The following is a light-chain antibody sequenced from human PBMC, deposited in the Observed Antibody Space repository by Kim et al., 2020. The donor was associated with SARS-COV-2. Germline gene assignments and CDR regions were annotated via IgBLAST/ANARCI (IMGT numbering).Light chain of an antibody. J-gene: IGKJ1*01. Sequence: DIQMTQSPSSLSASVGDRVTITCRASQSITRHLNWYQQKPGKAPKVLIYAASSLQSGVPSRFSGSGSGTDFTLTIRSLQPEEFATYNCQQSYDNARTFGQGTQVDIK. CDR1: QSITRH. CDR2: AAS. CDR3: QQSYDNART. V-gene: IGKV1-39*01.